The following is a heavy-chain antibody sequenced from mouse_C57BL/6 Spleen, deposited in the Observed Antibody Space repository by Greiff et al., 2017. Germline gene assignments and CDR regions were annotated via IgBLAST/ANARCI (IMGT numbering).Heavy chain of an antibody. CDR1: GYTFTTYH. D-gene: IGHD4-1*01. Sequence: QVQLQQSGAELVKPGASVKLSCKASGYTFTTYHIEWMKQTPGKSLEWIGNFHPYNDDTKYNEKFKGKVTLTVEKSSSTVYLELSRLTSDDSAVYYCARNGNHWYFDVWGTGTTVTVSS. V-gene: IGHV1-47*01. CDR2: FHPYNDDT. CDR3: ARNGNHWYFDV. J-gene: IGHJ1*03.